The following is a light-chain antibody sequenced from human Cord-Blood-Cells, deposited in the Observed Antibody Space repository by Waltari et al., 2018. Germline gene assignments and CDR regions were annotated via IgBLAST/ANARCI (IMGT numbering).Light chain of an antibody. CDR3: SSYTSSSTWV. CDR2: EVS. Sequence: QSALTHPPSVSGSPGQSVTISCTGTSSAVGSYNSVSWYQQPPGTAPKLMIYEVSNRPSGVPDRFSGSKSGNTASLTISGLQAEDEADYYCSSYTSSSTWVFGGGTKLTVL. V-gene: IGLV2-18*02. J-gene: IGLJ3*02. CDR1: SSAVGSYNS.